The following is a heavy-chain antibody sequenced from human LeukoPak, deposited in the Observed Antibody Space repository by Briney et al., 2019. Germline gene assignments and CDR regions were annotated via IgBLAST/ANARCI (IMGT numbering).Heavy chain of an antibody. J-gene: IGHJ4*02. CDR2: ISYIGMT. V-gene: IGHV4-59*01. D-gene: IGHD3-9*01. CDR1: GGPISTYY. CDR3: AGNNYDILTGSGGYFDS. Sequence: SETLSLTCTVSGGPISTYYWSWIRQPPGKGLEWIGYISYIGMTNYNPSLKSRLTISVDTSRNQISLKLSSVTAADTAVYYCAGNNYDILTGSGGYFDSWGQGTLVTVSS.